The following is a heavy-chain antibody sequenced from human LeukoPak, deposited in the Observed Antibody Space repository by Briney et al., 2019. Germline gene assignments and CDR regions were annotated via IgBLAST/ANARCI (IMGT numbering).Heavy chain of an antibody. CDR2: ISDSGCT. V-gene: IGHV4-34*01. CDR3: AREGKRVRYSYGPYTFHY. CDR1: GWSFSGYY. J-gene: IGHJ4*02. D-gene: IGHD5-18*01. Sequence: SETLSLTCAVSGWSFSGYYWSWLRQPPGKGLEWIGEISDSGCTNYNPSLKSRVTISVDTSKNQFSLKLSSVTAADTAVYYCAREGKRVRYSYGPYTFHYWGQGTRVTVSS.